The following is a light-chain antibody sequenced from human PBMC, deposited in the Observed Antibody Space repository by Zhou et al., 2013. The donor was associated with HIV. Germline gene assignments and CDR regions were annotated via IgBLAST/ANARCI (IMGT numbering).Light chain of an antibody. J-gene: IGKJ4*01. CDR1: QDISSY. CDR3: QKYNSAPLT. Sequence: DIQLTQSPSFLSASVGDRVSITCRASQDISSYLAWYQQKPGTAPKLLIYAASTLQSGVPSRFSGSGSGTHFTLTISSLQPEDVATYYCQKYNSAPLTFGGGTEGGDQT. V-gene: IGKV1-27*01. CDR2: AAS.